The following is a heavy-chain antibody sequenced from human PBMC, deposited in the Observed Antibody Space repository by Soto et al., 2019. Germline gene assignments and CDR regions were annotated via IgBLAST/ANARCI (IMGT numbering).Heavy chain of an antibody. V-gene: IGHV3-30-3*01. CDR2: ISYDGSNK. CDR1: GFTFSSYA. D-gene: IGHD1-7*01. CDR3: ARERITGTPPNFAY. J-gene: IGHJ4*02. Sequence: GGSLRLACAASGFTFSSYAMHWVRQAPGKGLEWVAVISYDGSNKYYADSVKGRFTISRDNSKNTLYLQMNSLRAEDTAVYYCARERITGTPPNFAYWGQGTLVTVSS.